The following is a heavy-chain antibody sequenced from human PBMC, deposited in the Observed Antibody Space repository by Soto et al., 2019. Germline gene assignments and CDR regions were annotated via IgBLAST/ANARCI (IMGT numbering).Heavy chain of an antibody. Sequence: QVQLVQSGAEVKKPGASVKVSCKASGYTFTSYDINWVRQATGQGLEWMGWMNPNSGNTGYAQKSPXXVTMTRNTSISTAYMELSSLRSEDTAVYYCAREKTSYGMDVWGQGTTVTVSS. V-gene: IGHV1-8*01. CDR1: GYTFTSYD. CDR2: MNPNSGNT. J-gene: IGHJ6*02. CDR3: AREKTSYGMDV.